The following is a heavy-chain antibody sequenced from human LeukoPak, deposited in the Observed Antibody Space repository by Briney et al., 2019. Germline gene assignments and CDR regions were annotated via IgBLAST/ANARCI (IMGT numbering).Heavy chain of an antibody. J-gene: IGHJ4*02. CDR3: ARKMVRGVMSSIDY. D-gene: IGHD3-10*01. Sequence: GGSLRLSCAASGFTFSSYSMNWVRQAPGKGLDWVSYISSSSSTIYYADSVKGRFTISRDNAKNSLYLQMNSLRAEDRGVYYCARKMVRGVMSSIDYWGQGTLVTVSS. V-gene: IGHV3-48*01. CDR2: ISSSSSTI. CDR1: GFTFSSYS.